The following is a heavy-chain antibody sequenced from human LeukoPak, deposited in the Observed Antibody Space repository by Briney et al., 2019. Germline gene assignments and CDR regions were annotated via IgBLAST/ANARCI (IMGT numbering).Heavy chain of an antibody. CDR1: GFTFSSYA. D-gene: IGHD6-13*01. CDR2: IETSGDST. Sequence: GGSLRLSCTASGFTFSSYAMSWVRQAPGKGLEWISGIETSGDSTHYADPVKGRFTISRDNAKNSLYLQMNSLRAEDTAVYYCARTANFAAGYYIDYWGQGTLVTVSS. V-gene: IGHV3-23*01. J-gene: IGHJ4*02. CDR3: ARTANFAAGYYIDY.